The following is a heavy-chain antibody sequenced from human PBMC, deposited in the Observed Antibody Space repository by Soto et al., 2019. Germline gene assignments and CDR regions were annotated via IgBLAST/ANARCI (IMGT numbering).Heavy chain of an antibody. D-gene: IGHD6-13*01. V-gene: IGHV4-34*01. Sequence: LSLTCAVYGGSFSGYYWSRIRQPPGKGLEWIGEINHSGSTNYNPSLKSRVTISVDTSKNQFSLKLSSVTAADTAVYYCARGPGSSWYRGYYYYGMDVWGQGTTVTVSS. J-gene: IGHJ6*02. CDR2: INHSGST. CDR3: ARGPGSSWYRGYYYYGMDV. CDR1: GGSFSGYY.